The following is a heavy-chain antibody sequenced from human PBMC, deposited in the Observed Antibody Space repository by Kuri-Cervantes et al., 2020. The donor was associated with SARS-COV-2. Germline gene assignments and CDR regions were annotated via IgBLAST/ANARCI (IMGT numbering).Heavy chain of an antibody. D-gene: IGHD2-2*01. Sequence: SVKVSCKASGDSFSSYSFNWVRQAPGQGLEWMGGIIPMFGTADYAQKFQGKVTITADESTSTVYMELTSLRSDDTAVYYCAKDCSGTDCYIIIYAMSEWGQGTLVTVSS. CDR2: IIPMFGTA. CDR3: AKDCSGTDCYIIIYAMSE. J-gene: IGHJ4*02. CDR1: GDSFSSYS. V-gene: IGHV1-69*13.